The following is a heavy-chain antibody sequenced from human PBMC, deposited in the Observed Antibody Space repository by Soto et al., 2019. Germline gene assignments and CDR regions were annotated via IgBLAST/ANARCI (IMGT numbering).Heavy chain of an antibody. J-gene: IGHJ3*02. D-gene: IGHD5-18*01. CDR3: ARDVGIHDAFDI. V-gene: IGHV4-59*13. Sequence: QVRLHESGPGLVKPSETLSLTCTVSTDSFNDYYWSWIRQPPGKGLEWIGSIYHTGNTNYNHSLESRVSLSVDTSKIQFSLSLSSVTAADTAVYYCARDVGIHDAFDIWGQGTLVTVSS. CDR2: IYHTGNT. CDR1: TDSFNDYY.